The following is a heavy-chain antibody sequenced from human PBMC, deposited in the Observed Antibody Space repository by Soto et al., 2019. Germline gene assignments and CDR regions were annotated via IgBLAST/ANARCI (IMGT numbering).Heavy chain of an antibody. CDR3: ARAPYYDFWSGYYGSLLYGSGSIGGFDY. V-gene: IGHV3-7*01. CDR1: GFTFSSYW. J-gene: IGHJ4*02. CDR2: IKQDGSEK. Sequence: GGSLRLSCAASGFTFSSYWMSWVRQAPGKGLEWVANIKQDGSEKYYVDSVKGRFTISRDNAKNSLYLQMNSLRAEDTAVYYCARAPYYDFWSGYYGSLLYGSGSIGGFDYWGQGTLVTVSS. D-gene: IGHD3-3*01.